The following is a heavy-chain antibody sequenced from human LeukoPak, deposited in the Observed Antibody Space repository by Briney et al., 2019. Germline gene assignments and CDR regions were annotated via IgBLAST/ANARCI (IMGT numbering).Heavy chain of an antibody. V-gene: IGHV4-31*03. CDR1: GGSISSGGYY. CDR2: IYYSGST. J-gene: IGHJ4*02. CDR3: ATYYIVATTFDY. D-gene: IGHD5-12*01. Sequence: SETLSLTCTVSGGSISSGGYYWSWIRQHPGKGLEWIGYIYYSGSTYYNPSLKGRVTISVDTSKNQFSLKLSSVTAADTAVYYCATYYIVATTFDYWGQGTLVTVSS.